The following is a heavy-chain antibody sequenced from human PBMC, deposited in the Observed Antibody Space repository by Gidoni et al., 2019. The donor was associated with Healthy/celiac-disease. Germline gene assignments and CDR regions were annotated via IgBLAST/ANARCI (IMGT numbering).Heavy chain of an antibody. J-gene: IGHJ3*02. CDR2: ISSSGSTI. D-gene: IGHD2-8*01. CDR1: GFPFSSYE. V-gene: IGHV3-48*03. CDR3: AREALYDEMGAFDI. Sequence: EVQLVESGGGLVQPGGSLRLSCAASGFPFSSYEMNWVRQAPGKGLEWVSYISSSGSTIYYADSVKGRFTISRDNAKNSLYLQMNSLRAEDTAVYYCAREALYDEMGAFDIWGQGTMVTVSS.